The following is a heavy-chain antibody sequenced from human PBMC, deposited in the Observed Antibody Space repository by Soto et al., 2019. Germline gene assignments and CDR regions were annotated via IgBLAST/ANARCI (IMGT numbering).Heavy chain of an antibody. CDR3: ARETYYYDSSGYYQAFDY. CDR1: GYTFTSYA. D-gene: IGHD3-22*01. V-gene: IGHV1-3*01. J-gene: IGHJ4*02. CDR2: INAGNGNT. Sequence: ASVKVSCKASGYTFTSYAMHWVRQAPGQRLEWMGWINAGNGNTKYSQEFQGRVTITRDTSASTAYMGLSSLRSEDTAVYYCARETYYYDSSGYYQAFDYWGQGTLVTVSS.